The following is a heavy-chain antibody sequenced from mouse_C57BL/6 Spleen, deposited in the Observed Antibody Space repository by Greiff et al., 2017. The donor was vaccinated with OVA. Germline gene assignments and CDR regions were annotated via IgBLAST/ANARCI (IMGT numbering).Heavy chain of an antibody. CDR2: INTSNGGN. Sequence: QVQLQQPGTDLVKPGASVKLSCTASGYTFTSYGMHWVKQRPGQGLEWIGNINTSNGGNNYNEKFKSKATLTVDKSSSTAYVQLSGRTAEDSAVYCCARIGYWGQGTLVTVSA. V-gene: IGHV1-53*01. CDR3: ARIGY. CDR1: GYTFTSYG. J-gene: IGHJ3*01.